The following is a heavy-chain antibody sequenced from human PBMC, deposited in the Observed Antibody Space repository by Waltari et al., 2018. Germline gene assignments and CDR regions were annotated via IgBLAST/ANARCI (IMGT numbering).Heavy chain of an antibody. Sequence: EVQVVESGGGLVQPGGSLRLSCAASGFTFSSSWMTWVRQAPGKGLEWVAKIKKEGSGREYVDSVKGRCTISRDNTKNSLYLQMSSLRAEDTAVYYCAIGGVETSWYWRYWGQGTLVTVSS. V-gene: IGHV3-7*01. CDR3: AIGGVETSWYWRY. CDR1: GFTFSSSW. D-gene: IGHD6-13*01. CDR2: IKKEGSGR. J-gene: IGHJ4*02.